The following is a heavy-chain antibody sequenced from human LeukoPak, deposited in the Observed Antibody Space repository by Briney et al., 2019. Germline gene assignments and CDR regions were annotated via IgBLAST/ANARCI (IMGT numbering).Heavy chain of an antibody. CDR1: GYSFSSYD. J-gene: IGHJ4*02. Sequence: ASVKVSCKASGYSFSSYDVGWVRQATGQGLEWMGWRNPNSGNTGYAQKFQGRVTMTGDTSTGTAYMELSGLMSEDTAVYYCARAIRGQLLLEYWGQGTLVTVSS. CDR2: RNPNSGNT. V-gene: IGHV1-8*01. CDR3: ARAIRGQLLLEY. D-gene: IGHD2-2*01.